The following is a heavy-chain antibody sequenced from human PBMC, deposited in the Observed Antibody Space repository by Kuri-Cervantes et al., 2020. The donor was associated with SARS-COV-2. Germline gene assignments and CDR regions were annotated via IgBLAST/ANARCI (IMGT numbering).Heavy chain of an antibody. D-gene: IGHD3-16*01. CDR1: GGSISSGGYS. CDR3: ARKGWGGYFDY. J-gene: IGHJ4*02. CDR2: IYQSGST. V-gene: IGHV4-30-2*01. Sequence: SETLSLTCAVSGGSISSGGYSWNWIRQPPGKGLEWIGYIYQSGSTFYNPSLKSRVTISLDRSKKQFSLKLSSVTAADTAVYYCARKGWGGYFDYWSQGTLVTVSS.